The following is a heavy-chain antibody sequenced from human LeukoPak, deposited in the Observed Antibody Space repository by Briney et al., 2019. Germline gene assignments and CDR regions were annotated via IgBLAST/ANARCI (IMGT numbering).Heavy chain of an antibody. CDR1: GFTFSSYA. Sequence: GRSLRLSCAASGFTFSSYAMHWVRQAPGKGLEWVAIISYDGSKKYYADSVKGRFTISRDNSKNTLYVRMNSLRAEDTAVYYCARDLGPDIVVVPAGIQRNDYYYYGMDVWGQGTTVTVSS. CDR2: ISYDGSKK. J-gene: IGHJ6*02. D-gene: IGHD2-2*01. CDR3: ARDLGPDIVVVPAGIQRNDYYYYGMDV. V-gene: IGHV3-30*04.